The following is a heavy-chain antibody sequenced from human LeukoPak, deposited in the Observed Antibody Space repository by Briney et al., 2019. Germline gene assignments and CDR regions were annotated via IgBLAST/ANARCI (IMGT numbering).Heavy chain of an antibody. CDR1: GGSISSYY. J-gene: IGHJ6*03. D-gene: IGHD3-3*01. CDR2: IYTSGST. Sequence: SETLSLTCTVSGGSISSYYWSWIRQPAGKGLEWIGRIYTSGSTNYNPSLKSRVTMSVDTSKNQFSLKLSSVTAADTAVYYCAKTLLTIFGVVTQTPYYYYMDVWGKGTTVTVSS. CDR3: AKTLLTIFGVVTQTPYYYYMDV. V-gene: IGHV4-4*07.